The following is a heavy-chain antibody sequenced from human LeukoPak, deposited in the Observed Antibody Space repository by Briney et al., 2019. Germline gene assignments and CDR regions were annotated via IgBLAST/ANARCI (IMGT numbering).Heavy chain of an antibody. CDR1: GGTFSSYA. CDR2: IIPIFGTA. Sequence: SVKVSCKASGGTFSSYAISWVRQAPGQGLEWMGGIIPIFGTANYAQKFQGRVTITTDESMSTAYMELSSLRSEDTAVYYCARGPSITIFGVAPDARGWFDPWGQGTLVTVSS. V-gene: IGHV1-69*05. CDR3: ARGPSITIFGVAPDARGWFDP. J-gene: IGHJ5*02. D-gene: IGHD3-3*01.